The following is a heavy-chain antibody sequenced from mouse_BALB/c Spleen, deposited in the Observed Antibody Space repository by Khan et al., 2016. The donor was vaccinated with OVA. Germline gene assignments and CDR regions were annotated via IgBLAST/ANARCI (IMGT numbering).Heavy chain of an antibody. V-gene: IGHV1-7*01. D-gene: IGHD1-1*01. CDR1: GYTFTNYW. CDR2: INPSTGYT. CDR3: ARRGLRWDFDY. Sequence: VQLQQSGAELAKPGASVKMSCKASGYTFTNYWMNWVKQRPGQGLEWIGYINPSTGYTEDNQKFKDKATLTADKSSSTAYMQLSSLISEDSAVYYYARRGLRWDFDYWGQGTTLTVSS. J-gene: IGHJ2*01.